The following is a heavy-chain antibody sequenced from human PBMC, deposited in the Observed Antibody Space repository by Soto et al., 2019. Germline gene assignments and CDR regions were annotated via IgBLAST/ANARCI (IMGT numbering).Heavy chain of an antibody. J-gene: IGHJ4*02. Sequence: QVQLVQSGAEVKKPGASMKISCKASGYLFMDYYIHWLRQAPGQGLEWMGVINPDGGSTSYAQRFQGRLTVTADTSTSTVFLDLNSLTVDDTAFYFCARHPRSWNYVGFWDYWGQGTLVTVST. D-gene: IGHD3-16*01. CDR1: GYLFMDYY. CDR3: ARHPRSWNYVGFWDY. CDR2: INPDGGST. V-gene: IGHV1-46*01.